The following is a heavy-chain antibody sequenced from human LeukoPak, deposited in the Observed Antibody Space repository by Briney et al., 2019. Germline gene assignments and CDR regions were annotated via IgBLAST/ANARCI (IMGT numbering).Heavy chain of an antibody. CDR1: GGSFNGYY. Sequence: SETLSLTCAVYGGSFNGYYWTYIRQPPGKGLEWIGEINNGGTTNYNPSLKSRVTISVDASKNQFSLKLSSVTAADTALYYCARRRTTRAFDIWGQGTMVTVSS. CDR3: ARRRTTRAFDI. D-gene: IGHD4-11*01. CDR2: INNGGTT. V-gene: IGHV4-34*01. J-gene: IGHJ3*02.